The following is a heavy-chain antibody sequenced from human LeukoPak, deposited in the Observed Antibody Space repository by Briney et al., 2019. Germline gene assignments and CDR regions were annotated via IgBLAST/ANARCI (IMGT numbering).Heavy chain of an antibody. J-gene: IGHJ4*02. Sequence: GGSLRLSCAVSGFTFSSYRMSWVRLAPGKGLEWVSSISTSSSSKYYADSVKGRFTISRDNAKNSLDLQMNSLRAEDTAVYYCAQKGGTDHWGQGTLVTVSS. V-gene: IGHV3-21*01. D-gene: IGHD2-15*01. CDR2: ISTSSSSK. CDR1: GFTFSSYR. CDR3: AQKGGTDH.